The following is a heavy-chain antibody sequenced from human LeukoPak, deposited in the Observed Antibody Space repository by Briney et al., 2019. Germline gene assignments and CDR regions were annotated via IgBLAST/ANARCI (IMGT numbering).Heavy chain of an antibody. CDR2: IYHSGST. CDR3: ARGDSSGYYSYLDY. Sequence: SQTLSLACAVSGGSISSGGYSWSWIRQPPGKGLEWIGYIYHSGSTYYNPSLKSRVTISVDRSKNQFSLKLSSVTAADTAVYYCARGDSSGYYSYLDYWGQGTLVTVSS. V-gene: IGHV4-30-2*01. CDR1: GGSISSGGYS. J-gene: IGHJ4*02. D-gene: IGHD3-22*01.